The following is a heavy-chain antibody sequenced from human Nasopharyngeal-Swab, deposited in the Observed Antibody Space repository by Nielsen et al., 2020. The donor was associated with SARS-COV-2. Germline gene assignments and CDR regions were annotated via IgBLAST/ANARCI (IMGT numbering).Heavy chain of an antibody. CDR1: GFTFSSYA. D-gene: IGHD5-24*01. CDR2: ISSNGGST. J-gene: IGHJ4*02. Sequence: GGSLRLSCAASGFTFSSYAMHWVRQAPGKGLEYVSAISSNGGSTYYANSVKGRFTISRDNSKNTLYLQMGSLRAEDMAVYYCVRGWRWADDYWGQGTLVTVSS. V-gene: IGHV3-64*01. CDR3: VRGWRWADDY.